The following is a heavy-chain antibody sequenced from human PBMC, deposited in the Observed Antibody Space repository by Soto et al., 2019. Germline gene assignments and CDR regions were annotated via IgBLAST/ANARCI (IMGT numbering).Heavy chain of an antibody. D-gene: IGHD2-2*01. CDR2: LSSTGDI. CDR3: ARSRSCSSTSCYSFTTHYYYFGMDV. V-gene: IGHV3-21*01. CDR1: GFTFSTYS. J-gene: IGHJ6*02. Sequence: GGSLRLSCAASGFTFSTYSMSWVRQAPGKGLEWVSSLSSTGDIYCKDYGKGRFTISRDNAKSSLFLQMNSLRVEDTAVYYCARSRSCSSTSCYSFTTHYYYFGMDVWGQGTTVTVS.